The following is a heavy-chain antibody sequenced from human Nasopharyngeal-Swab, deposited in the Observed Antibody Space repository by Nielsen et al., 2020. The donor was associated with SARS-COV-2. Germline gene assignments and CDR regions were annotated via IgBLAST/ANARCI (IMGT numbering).Heavy chain of an antibody. Sequence: GESLKISCAASGFTLTNYWIHWVRQTPGKGLLWVSRINSDGSRTSYADSVKGRFTISRDNAKNTVYLQMNSLRVDDTAVFYCTRVDVHDAFDMWGQGTMVTVSS. CDR2: INSDGSRT. CDR1: GFTLTNYW. D-gene: IGHD3-16*01. V-gene: IGHV3-74*01. J-gene: IGHJ3*02. CDR3: TRVDVHDAFDM.